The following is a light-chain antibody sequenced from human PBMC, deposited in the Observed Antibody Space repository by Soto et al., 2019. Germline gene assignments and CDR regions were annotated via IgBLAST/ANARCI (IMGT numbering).Light chain of an antibody. CDR2: GAS. J-gene: IGKJ3*01. V-gene: IGKV3-20*01. CDR3: QLYGSSPLT. Sequence: EIVLTQSPGTLSLSRGESATLSCRATQSVSSSFLAWYQQKPGLAPRLLIYGASTRATGIPDRFSGSGSGTDFTLTISRLEPEDFAVYYRQLYGSSPLTFGPGTKVDIK. CDR1: QSVSSSF.